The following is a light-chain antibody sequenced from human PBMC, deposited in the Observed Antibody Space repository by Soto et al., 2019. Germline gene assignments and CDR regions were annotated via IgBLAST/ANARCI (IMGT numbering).Light chain of an antibody. CDR3: QHYANSVWT. Sequence: IVLTQSPDTLSLSPGERATLSCRASQSVSSSQLVWYQQKPGQAPRLLIYAASSRATGIPDSFSGSGSGTDVTITISKLQTEDFAVYYCQHYANSVWTFGQGTKVEIK. CDR2: AAS. J-gene: IGKJ1*01. V-gene: IGKV3-20*01. CDR1: QSVSSSQ.